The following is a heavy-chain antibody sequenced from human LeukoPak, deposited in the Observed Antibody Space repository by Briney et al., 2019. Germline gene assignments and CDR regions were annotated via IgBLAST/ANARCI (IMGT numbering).Heavy chain of an antibody. J-gene: IGHJ4*02. CDR1: GVSINSNSYY. V-gene: IGHV4-39*01. D-gene: IGHD1-26*01. Sequence: SETLSLTCTVSGVSINSNSYYWGWIRQPPGKGLEWIGNTYYSGSTYYNPSLKSRVTMAVDPSNNQFSLKLNSVTDTDTAVFFCARGTNTGSYSYWGQGTLVTVSS. CDR2: TYYSGST. CDR3: ARGTNTGSYSY.